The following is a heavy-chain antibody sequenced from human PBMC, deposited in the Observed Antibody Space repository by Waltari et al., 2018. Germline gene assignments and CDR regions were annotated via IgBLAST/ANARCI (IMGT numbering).Heavy chain of an antibody. D-gene: IGHD2-2*01. J-gene: IGHJ3*02. CDR1: GYTFTSYG. V-gene: IGHV1-18*01. CDR3: ARVSRDCSSTSCHERIRGDAFDI. Sequence: QVQLVQYGAEVKKPGASVKVSCKASGYTFTSYGISWVRQAPGQGLERLCWISAYNGNTNYAQKLQGRVTMTTDTSTSTAYMELRSLRSDDTAVYYCARVSRDCSSTSCHERIRGDAFDIWGQGTMVTVSS. CDR2: ISAYNGNT.